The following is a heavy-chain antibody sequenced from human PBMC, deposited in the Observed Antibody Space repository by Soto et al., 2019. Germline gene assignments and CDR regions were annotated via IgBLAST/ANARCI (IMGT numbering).Heavy chain of an antibody. CDR2: IRSKAYGGTT. CDR3: TGGYYDFWSGLVNLDY. D-gene: IGHD3-3*01. CDR1: GFTFGDYA. Sequence: GGSLRLSCTASGFTFGDYAMSWFRQAPGKGLEWVGFIRSKAYGGTTEYAASVKGRFTISRDNSKSIAYLQMNSLKTEDTAVYYCTGGYYDFWSGLVNLDYWGQGTLVTVSS. J-gene: IGHJ4*02. V-gene: IGHV3-49*03.